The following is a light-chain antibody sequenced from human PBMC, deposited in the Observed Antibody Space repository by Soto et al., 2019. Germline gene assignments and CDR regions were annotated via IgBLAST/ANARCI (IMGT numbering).Light chain of an antibody. J-gene: IGKJ5*01. V-gene: IGKV1-39*01. CDR1: QSINTF. CDR2: AAS. Sequence: DIQMTQSPSSLSASLGDRVTITCRASQSINTFLNWYQHQPGKAPKVLIYAASNLQSGVPSRFNGNGSGTDFTLTISSLQPEDFATYYCQQYNSYSLITFGQGTRLENK. CDR3: QQYNSYSLIT.